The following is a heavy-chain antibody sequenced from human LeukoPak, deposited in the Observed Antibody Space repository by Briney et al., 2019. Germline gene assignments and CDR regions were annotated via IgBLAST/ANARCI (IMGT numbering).Heavy chain of an antibody. V-gene: IGHV3-11*01. Sequence: LSLTCTVSGGSISSGGYYWSWIRQAPGKGPEWISYITSTGTNIYYADSVKGRFTVSRDNAKNSLYLQMNSLRAEDTAVYYCARRWFGDYWGQGTLVTVSS. D-gene: IGHD3-10*01. CDR1: GGSISSGGYY. CDR3: ARRWFGDY. CDR2: ITSTGTNI. J-gene: IGHJ4*02.